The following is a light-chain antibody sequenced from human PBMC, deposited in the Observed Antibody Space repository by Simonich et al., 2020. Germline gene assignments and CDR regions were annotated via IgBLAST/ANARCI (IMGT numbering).Light chain of an antibody. CDR1: SSDVGSYNL. CDR2: EGS. J-gene: IGLJ2*01. V-gene: IGLV2-23*01. Sequence: QSALTQPASVSGSPGQSITISCTGTSSDVGSYNLVSWYQQHPGKAPKPMIYEGSKGPSGVSNRFSGSKSGNTASLTISGLQAEDEADYYCCSYAGSSTVVFGGGTKLTVL. CDR3: CSYAGSSTVV.